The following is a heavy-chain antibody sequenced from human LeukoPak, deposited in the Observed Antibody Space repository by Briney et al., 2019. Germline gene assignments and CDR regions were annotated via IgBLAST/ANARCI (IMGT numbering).Heavy chain of an antibody. CDR2: INFNSGAT. CDR1: VHTFTQDF. D-gene: IGHD1-26*01. Sequence: ASVTVSYMPSVHTFTQDFMQGVGQAAGKGGEGIGCINFNSGATHYPQMFQRGLSLTSNTSIATAYMELSGLRSDDTAVYYCASYSDSPKDFDKWGQGTLVSVSS. J-gene: IGHJ4*02. CDR3: ASYSDSPKDFDK. V-gene: IGHV1-2*02.